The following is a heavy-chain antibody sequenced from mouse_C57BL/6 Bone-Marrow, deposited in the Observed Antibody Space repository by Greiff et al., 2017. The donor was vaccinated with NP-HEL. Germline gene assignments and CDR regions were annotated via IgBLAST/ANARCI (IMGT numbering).Heavy chain of an antibody. Sequence: EVMLVESGGDLVKPGGSLKLSCAASGFTFSSYGMSWVRQTPDKRLEWVATISSGGSYTYYPDSVKGRFTISRDNAKNTLYLQMSSLKSEDTARYDCARHQIYFDVWGTGTTVTVSS. CDR3: ARHQIYFDV. CDR2: ISSGGSYT. V-gene: IGHV5-6*01. CDR1: GFTFSSYG. J-gene: IGHJ1*03.